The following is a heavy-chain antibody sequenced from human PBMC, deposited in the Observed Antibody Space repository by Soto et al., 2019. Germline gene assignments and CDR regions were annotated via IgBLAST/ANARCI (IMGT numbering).Heavy chain of an antibody. V-gene: IGHV5-51*01. CDR3: AKAGEDGGNSGPLGY. CDR1: GYSFTSYW. J-gene: IGHJ4*01. Sequence: GESLKISCKGSGYSFTSYWIGWVRQMPGKGLEWMGIIYPGDSDTRYSPSFQGRFIISRDNSKNTLYLQMNSLRAEDTAVYYCAKAGEDGGNSGPLGYWGQGTLVTVSS. CDR2: IYPGDSDT. D-gene: IGHD2-21*02.